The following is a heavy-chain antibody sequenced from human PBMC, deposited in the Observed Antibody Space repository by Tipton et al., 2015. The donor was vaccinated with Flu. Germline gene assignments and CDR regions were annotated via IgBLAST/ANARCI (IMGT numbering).Heavy chain of an antibody. J-gene: IGHJ5*02. D-gene: IGHD4-11*01. V-gene: IGHV4-38-2*01. CDR1: GDSIGSDYY. CDR2: IHRTGSA. CDR3: ARREYSNYVSEPKIWFDP. Sequence: TLSLTCSVSGDSIGSDYYWGWIRQPSGKGLEWIGNIHRTGSAYFNPSLRSRVTISVDTSKNQFSLSLTSVTAADTAVYYCARREYSNYVSEPKIWFDPWGQGTLVTVSS.